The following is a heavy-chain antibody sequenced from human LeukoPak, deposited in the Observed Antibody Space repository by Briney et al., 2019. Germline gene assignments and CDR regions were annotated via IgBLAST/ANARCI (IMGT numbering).Heavy chain of an antibody. CDR1: GYTFTGYY. Sequence: GASVKVSCKASGYTFTGYYMHWVRQAPGQGLEWMGWINPNSGGTNYAQRFQGRVTMTRDASISTAYMELSRLRSDDTAVYYCARAPSRFGERWFDPWGQGTLVTVSS. CDR2: INPNSGGT. V-gene: IGHV1-2*02. D-gene: IGHD3-10*01. J-gene: IGHJ5*02. CDR3: ARAPSRFGERWFDP.